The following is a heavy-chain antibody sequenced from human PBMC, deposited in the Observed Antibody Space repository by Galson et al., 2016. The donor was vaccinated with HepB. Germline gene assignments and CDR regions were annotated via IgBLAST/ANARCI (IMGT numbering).Heavy chain of an antibody. CDR1: GYTFANSW. J-gene: IGHJ6*02. CDR2: IYPDDSAT. CDR3: ARQHCSSASCYYYYGMDV. Sequence: QSGAEVKKPGESLKISCKTYGYTFANSWIGWVRQMPGRGLEWMGVIYPDDSATRYSPSFQGQVSISVDKSINTAYLQWRSLKASDTATYCCARQHCSSASCYYYYGMDVWGQGTTVTVSS. D-gene: IGHD2-2*01. V-gene: IGHV5-51*01.